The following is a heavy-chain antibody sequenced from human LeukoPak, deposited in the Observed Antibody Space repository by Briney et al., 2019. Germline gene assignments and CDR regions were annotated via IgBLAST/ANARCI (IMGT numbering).Heavy chain of an antibody. CDR1: GFTFSTYT. D-gene: IGHD5-12*01. CDR3: ARGVATEVDYFDY. J-gene: IGHJ4*02. Sequence: GGSLRLSCAASGFTFSTYTMSWVRQAPGKGLEWVSTISVSGGSTYYADSVKGRFTISRDNSKNTLYLQMNSLRAEDTAVYYCARGVATEVDYFDYWGQGTLVTVSS. CDR2: ISVSGGST. V-gene: IGHV3-23*01.